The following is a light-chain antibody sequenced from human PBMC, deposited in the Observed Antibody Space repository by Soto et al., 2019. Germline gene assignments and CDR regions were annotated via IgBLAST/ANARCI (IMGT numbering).Light chain of an antibody. J-gene: IGKJ5*01. CDR1: QSISNF. CDR2: TAS. V-gene: IGKV1-39*01. CDR3: QQSYSTSIT. Sequence: DIQMPQSPSSLSASVGDRVTITCRASQSISNFLNWYQQTPGKAPKLLISTASTLQTGVPSRFDGSGSGTDFTLTINNLQPEDFATYYCQQSYSTSITFGQGTRLEIK.